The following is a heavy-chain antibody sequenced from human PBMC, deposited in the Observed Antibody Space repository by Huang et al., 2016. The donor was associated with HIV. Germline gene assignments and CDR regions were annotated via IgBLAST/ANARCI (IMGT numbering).Heavy chain of an antibody. V-gene: IGHV1-46*01. J-gene: IGHJ4*02. Sequence: QVQLVQSGAEVKRPGASVKVSCKAYGYTFTSYHLHWVRKAPGQGLEWMGIINPSAGKTYYSKKFQGRVTMTTDASTGTVYMDLRSLRSEDTAVYYCTRGGSSWYEGDYWGQGTLVTVSS. CDR2: INPSAGKT. CDR3: TRGGSSWYEGDY. D-gene: IGHD6-13*01. CDR1: GYTFTSYH.